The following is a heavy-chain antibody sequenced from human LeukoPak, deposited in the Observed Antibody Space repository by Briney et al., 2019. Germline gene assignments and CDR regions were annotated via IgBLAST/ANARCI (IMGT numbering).Heavy chain of an antibody. V-gene: IGHV1-2*02. Sequence: ASVKVSCKASGYTFTGYYMHWVRQAPGQGLEWMGWINPNSGGTNYAQKFQGRVTMTRDTSISTAYMELSRLRPDDTAVYYCARDFRYGSSFYFDYWGQGTLVTVSS. CDR2: INPNSGGT. J-gene: IGHJ4*02. D-gene: IGHD6-13*01. CDR3: ARDFRYGSSFYFDY. CDR1: GYTFTGYY.